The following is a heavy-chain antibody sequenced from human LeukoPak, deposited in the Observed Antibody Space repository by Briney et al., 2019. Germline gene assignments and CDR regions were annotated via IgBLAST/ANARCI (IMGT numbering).Heavy chain of an antibody. CDR2: INHSGST. J-gene: IGHJ4*02. Sequence: SETLSLTCAVSGGSISSSNWWSWVRQPPGKGLEWIGEINHSGSTNYNPSLKSRVTISVDTSKNQFSLKLSSVTAAGTAAYYCARSGYIDYWGQGTLVTVSS. V-gene: IGHV4-4*02. D-gene: IGHD3-3*01. CDR1: GGSISSSNW. CDR3: ARSGYIDY.